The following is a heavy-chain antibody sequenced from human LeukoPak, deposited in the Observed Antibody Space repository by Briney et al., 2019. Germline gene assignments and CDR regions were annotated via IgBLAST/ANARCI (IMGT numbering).Heavy chain of an antibody. D-gene: IGHD3-3*01. CDR1: GGSFSGYS. V-gene: IGHV4-34*01. Sequence: SETLSLTCAVYGGSFSGYSWNWIRQPLVKGLEWIGEINHSGGTNYNPSLKSRVTISVDTSKKQFSLKLSSVTAADTAVYYCARGNYDFWSGYSSGYYYYMDVWGKGTTVTVSS. CDR3: ARGNYDFWSGYSSGYYYYMDV. CDR2: INHSGGT. J-gene: IGHJ6*03.